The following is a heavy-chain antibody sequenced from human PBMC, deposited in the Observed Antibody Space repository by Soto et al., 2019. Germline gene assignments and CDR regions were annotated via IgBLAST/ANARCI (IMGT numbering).Heavy chain of an antibody. Sequence: QVELVQSGAEVKKPGASVKVSCKASGYTFITYGISWVRQAPGQGLEWMGWISPYNGNPNYAQKLQGRVTMTTDTSQRTAYMELRSLRSDVTALYYCARGITIFGVAPYYSYMDVWGKGTTVTVSS. CDR3: ARGITIFGVAPYYSYMDV. D-gene: IGHD3-3*01. CDR1: GYTFITYG. J-gene: IGHJ6*03. V-gene: IGHV1-18*01. CDR2: ISPYNGNP.